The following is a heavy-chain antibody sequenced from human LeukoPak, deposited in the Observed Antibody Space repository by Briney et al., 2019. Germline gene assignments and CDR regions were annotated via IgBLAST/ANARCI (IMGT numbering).Heavy chain of an antibody. CDR3: ARVFYYGSGGYCWDY. D-gene: IGHD3-10*01. CDR2: ISSSSSTI. V-gene: IGHV3-48*01. Sequence: GGSLRLSCAASGFTFSSYSMNWVRQAPGKGLEWVSYISSSSSTIYYADSVKGRFTISRDNAKNSLYLQMNSLRAEDTAVYYCARVFYYGSGGYCWDYWGQGTLVTVSS. CDR1: GFTFSSYS. J-gene: IGHJ4*02.